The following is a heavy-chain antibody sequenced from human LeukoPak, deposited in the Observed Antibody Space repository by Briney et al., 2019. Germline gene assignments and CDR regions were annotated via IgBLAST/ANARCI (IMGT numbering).Heavy chain of an antibody. CDR3: ARVYYYVSGTYWDS. CDR2: ISYDGSNT. J-gene: IGHJ4*02. Sequence: GRSLRLSCAASGFTFSTYVMHWVRRAPGKGLEWVAVISYDGSNTYYADSMKGRFTISRDNSKNTLYLQMDSLRPDDTAVYYCARVYYYVSGTYWDSWGQGTLVAVSS. D-gene: IGHD3-10*01. CDR1: GFTFSTYV. V-gene: IGHV3-30*03.